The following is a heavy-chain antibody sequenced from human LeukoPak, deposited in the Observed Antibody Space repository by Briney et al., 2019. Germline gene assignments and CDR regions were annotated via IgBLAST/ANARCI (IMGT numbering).Heavy chain of an antibody. J-gene: IGHJ4*02. CDR1: GFTFSDHY. V-gene: IGHV3-66*01. D-gene: IGHD2-21*01. CDR3: ARFTHGGDFDY. CDR2: IYSGGST. Sequence: GGSLRLSCAASGFTFSDHYMDWVRQAPGKGLEWVSVIYSGGSTSYADSVKGRFTISRDNSKNTLYLQMNSLRAEDTAVYYCARFTHGGDFDYWGQGTLVTVSP.